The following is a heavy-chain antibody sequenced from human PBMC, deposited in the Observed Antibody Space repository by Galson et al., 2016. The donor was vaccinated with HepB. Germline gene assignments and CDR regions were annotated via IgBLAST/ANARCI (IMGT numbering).Heavy chain of an antibody. CDR3: ARDGYSSGWARDGC. V-gene: IGHV1-69*13. CDR2: IIPMLDTT. Sequence: SVKVSCKASGGTFSTYAINWVRQAPGQGLEWMGGIIPMLDTTNYAQKFQGRLTITADESTRTAFMDLSSLRSEDTATYYCARDGYSSGWARDGCWGQGTLVTVSS. J-gene: IGHJ4*02. CDR1: GGTFSTYA. D-gene: IGHD6-19*01.